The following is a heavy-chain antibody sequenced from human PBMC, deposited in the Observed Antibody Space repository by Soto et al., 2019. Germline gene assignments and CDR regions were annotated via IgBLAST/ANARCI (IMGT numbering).Heavy chain of an antibody. Sequence: SETLSLTCAVYGGSFSCYYWSWIRQPPGKGLEWIGEINHSGSTNYNPSLKSRVTISVDTSKNQFSLKLSSVTAADTAVYYCARGRGLLLWFGDPSLNYGMDVWGQGTTVTVSS. CDR3: ARGRGLLLWFGDPSLNYGMDV. CDR2: INHSGST. V-gene: IGHV4-34*01. D-gene: IGHD3-10*01. CDR1: GGSFSCYY. J-gene: IGHJ6*02.